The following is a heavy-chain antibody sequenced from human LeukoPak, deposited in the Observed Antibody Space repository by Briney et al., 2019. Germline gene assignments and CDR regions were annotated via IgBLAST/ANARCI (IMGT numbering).Heavy chain of an antibody. Sequence: SVKVSCKASGGTFSSYAISLVRQAPGQGLEWMGGIIPIFGTANYAQKFQGRVTITADESTSTAYMELSSLRSEDTTVYYCSVAGSHHDAFDIWGQGTMVTVSS. V-gene: IGHV1-69*13. CDR1: GGTFSSYA. CDR2: IIPIFGTA. J-gene: IGHJ3*02. CDR3: SVAGSHHDAFDI. D-gene: IGHD6-19*01.